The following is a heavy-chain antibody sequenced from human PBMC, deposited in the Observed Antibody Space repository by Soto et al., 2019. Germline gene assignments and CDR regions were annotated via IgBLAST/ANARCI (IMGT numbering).Heavy chain of an antibody. J-gene: IGHJ6*02. CDR3: ASGEYYDFWSGYWGYYGMDV. D-gene: IGHD3-3*01. V-gene: IGHV1-18*01. CDR1: GYTVTIYG. Sequence: ASVKVACKASGYTVTIYGISWVRQAPGQELEWMGWISAYNGNTNYAQKLQGRVTMTTDTSTSTAYMELRSLRSDDTAVYYCASGEYYDFWSGYWGYYGMDVWGQGTTVTVSS. CDR2: ISAYNGNT.